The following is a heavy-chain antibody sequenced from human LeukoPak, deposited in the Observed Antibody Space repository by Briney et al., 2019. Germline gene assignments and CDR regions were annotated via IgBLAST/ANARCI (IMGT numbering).Heavy chain of an antibody. Sequence: GGSLRLSCAASGFTVNSNFMSWFRQAPGKGLEWVSLLFSGGRTHYADSVKGRFTISRDNAKNTIYLQMNSLRAEDTAVYYCARGRDGYTGDYWGQGTLVTVSS. CDR2: LFSGGRT. J-gene: IGHJ4*02. CDR3: ARGRDGYTGDY. CDR1: GFTVNSNF. D-gene: IGHD5-24*01. V-gene: IGHV3-66*02.